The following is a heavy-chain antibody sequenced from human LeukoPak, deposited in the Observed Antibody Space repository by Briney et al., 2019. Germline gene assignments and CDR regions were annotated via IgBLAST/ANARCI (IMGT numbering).Heavy chain of an antibody. CDR2: IYYSGST. CDR1: GGSISSYY. D-gene: IGHD5-24*01. V-gene: IGHV4-59*01. CDR3: ARDAEMHDAFDI. Sequence: SETQSLTCTVSGGSISSYYWSWIRQPPGKGLEWIGYIYYSGSTNYNPSLKSRVTISVDTSKNQFSLKLSSVTAADTAVYYCARDAEMHDAFDIWGQGTMVTVSS. J-gene: IGHJ3*02.